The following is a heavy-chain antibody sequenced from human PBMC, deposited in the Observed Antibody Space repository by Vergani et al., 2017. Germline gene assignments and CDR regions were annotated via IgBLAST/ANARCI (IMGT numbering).Heavy chain of an antibody. V-gene: IGHV3-21*01. Sequence: EVQLVESGGGLVKPGGSLRLSCAASGFTFSSYSMNWVRQAPGKGLEWVSSISSSSSYIYYADSVKGRFTISRDNAKNSLYLQMNSLRAEDTAVYYCARDGVGYSGSYYYYGMDVWRQGSTVTVSS. D-gene: IGHD1-26*01. CDR1: GFTFSSYS. CDR3: ARDGVGYSGSYYYYGMDV. J-gene: IGHJ6*01. CDR2: ISSSSSYI.